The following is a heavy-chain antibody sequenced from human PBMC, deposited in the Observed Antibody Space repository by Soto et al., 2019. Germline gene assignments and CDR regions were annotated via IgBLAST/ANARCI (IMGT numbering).Heavy chain of an antibody. V-gene: IGHV3-33*08. CDR2: IWYDGSNK. Sequence: SGGSLRLSCSASGFTLSSYGMRWVRQAPGKGLEWVAVIWYDGSNKYYADSVKGRFTISRDNSKNTLYLQMNSLRAEDTAVYYCARVGLGRYSSAEDYWGQGTLVTVSS. D-gene: IGHD6-25*01. J-gene: IGHJ4*02. CDR1: GFTLSSYG. CDR3: ARVGLGRYSSAEDY.